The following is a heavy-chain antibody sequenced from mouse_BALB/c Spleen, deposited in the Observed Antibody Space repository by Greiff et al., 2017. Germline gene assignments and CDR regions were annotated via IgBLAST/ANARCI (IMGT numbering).Heavy chain of an antibody. CDR2: ILPGSGST. Sequence: VQLQQSGAELMKPGASVKISCKATGYTFSSYWIEWVKQRPGHGLEWIGEILPGSGSTNYNEKFKGKATFPADTSSNTAYMQLSSLTSEDSAVYYCARSYGNYEGDYYAMDYWGQGTSVTVSS. CDR3: ARSYGNYEGDYYAMDY. D-gene: IGHD2-1*01. V-gene: IGHV1-9*01. J-gene: IGHJ4*01. CDR1: GYTFSSYW.